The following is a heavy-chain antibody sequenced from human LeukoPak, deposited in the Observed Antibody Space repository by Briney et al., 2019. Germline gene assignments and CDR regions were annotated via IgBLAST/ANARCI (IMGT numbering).Heavy chain of an antibody. CDR1: GGSISSSSYH. CDR3: ARAPGMYNWNFWFDP. J-gene: IGHJ5*02. Sequence: SETLSLTCTVSGGSISSSSYHWGWIRQPPGKGLEWIGSIYYSGSTYYNPSLKSRVTISVDTSKNQFSLKLSSVTAADTAVYYCARAPGMYNWNFWFDPWGQGTLVTVSS. D-gene: IGHD1-7*01. V-gene: IGHV4-39*07. CDR2: IYYSGST.